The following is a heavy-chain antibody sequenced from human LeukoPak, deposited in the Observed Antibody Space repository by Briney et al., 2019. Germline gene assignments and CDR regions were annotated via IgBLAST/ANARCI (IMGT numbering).Heavy chain of an antibody. V-gene: IGHV4-59*02. CDR1: GGSVTNYY. Sequence: SETLSLTCTVSGGSVTNYYWTWIRQPPGKGLEWIGYIYYSGSAHYGSTNYNPSLESRVTISVDTSKNQFSLKLSSVTAADTAVYYCARAMVRGLNALGYWGQGTLVTVSA. J-gene: IGHJ4*02. CDR2: IYYSGSAHYGST. CDR3: ARAMVRGLNALGY. D-gene: IGHD3-10*01.